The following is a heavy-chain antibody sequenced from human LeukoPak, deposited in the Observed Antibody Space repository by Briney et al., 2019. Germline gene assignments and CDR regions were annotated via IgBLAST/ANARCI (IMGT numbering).Heavy chain of an antibody. CDR1: GLTFSSYA. CDR2: ISSNGGST. Sequence: GGSLRLSCAASGLTFSSYAMSWVRQAPGKGLEYVSAISSNGGSTYYADSVKGRFTISRDNSKNTLYLQMSSLRAEDTAVYYCVTFGGVIEPDAFDIWGQGTMVTVSS. D-gene: IGHD3-16*02. V-gene: IGHV3-64D*09. J-gene: IGHJ3*02. CDR3: VTFGGVIEPDAFDI.